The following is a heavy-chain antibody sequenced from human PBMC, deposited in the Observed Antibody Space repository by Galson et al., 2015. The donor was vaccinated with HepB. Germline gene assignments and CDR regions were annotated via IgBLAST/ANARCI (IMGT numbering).Heavy chain of an antibody. J-gene: IGHJ2*01. Sequence: SLRLSCAASGFTFDDYAMHWVRQAPGKGLEWVSGISWNSGSIGYADSVKGRFTISRDNAKNSLYLQMNSLRAEDTALYYCAKRGGSWYVGYFDLWGRGTLVTVSS. V-gene: IGHV3-9*01. CDR3: AKRGGSWYVGYFDL. CDR2: ISWNSGSI. D-gene: IGHD6-13*01. CDR1: GFTFDDYA.